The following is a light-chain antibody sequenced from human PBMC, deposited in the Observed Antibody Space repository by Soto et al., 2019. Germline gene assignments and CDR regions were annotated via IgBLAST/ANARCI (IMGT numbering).Light chain of an antibody. CDR3: QQYGSSLIT. Sequence: ENVLTQYPGTLSLSQGERATLSCRASQSVSSSYLAWYQQKPGQAPRLLIYGASSRATGIPDRFSGSGSGTDFTLTISRLEPEDFAVYYCQQYGSSLITFGQGTRLEIK. CDR1: QSVSSSY. J-gene: IGKJ5*01. V-gene: IGKV3-20*01. CDR2: GAS.